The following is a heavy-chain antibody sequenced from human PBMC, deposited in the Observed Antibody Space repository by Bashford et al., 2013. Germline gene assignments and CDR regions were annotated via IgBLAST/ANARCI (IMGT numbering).Heavy chain of an antibody. V-gene: IGHV4-34*01. J-gene: IGHJ4*02. CDR1: GGSLSDSY. D-gene: IGHD3-10*01. CDR3: AKGGRFGVN. CDR2: INHSGTT. Sequence: SETLSLTCGVNGGSLSDSYWSWIRQPPGKGLEWIGEINHSGTTNYNPSLKSRVTISVDTSKNQFSLNLSSVTAADTAVYYCAKGGRFGVNWGQGNPGHRLL.